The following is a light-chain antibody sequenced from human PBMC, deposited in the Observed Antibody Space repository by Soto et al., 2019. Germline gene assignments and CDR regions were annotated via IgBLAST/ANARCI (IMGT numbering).Light chain of an antibody. V-gene: IGKV1-12*01. CDR2: TAS. Sequence: DIQMTQSPSSVSASVGDRVTITCRASQGISTSLAWYQQKPGAAPKLLMYTASSLQDGVPSRFSDSGSGTDFTLTISSLQPEDFATYYCQHSKTNSLPITFGQGTRLDIK. J-gene: IGKJ5*01. CDR1: QGISTS. CDR3: QHSKTNSLPIT.